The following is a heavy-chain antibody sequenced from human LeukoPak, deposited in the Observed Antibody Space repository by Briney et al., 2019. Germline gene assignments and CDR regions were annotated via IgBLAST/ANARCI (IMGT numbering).Heavy chain of an antibody. Sequence: GGSLRLSCAASGFTFSSYGMHWVRQAPGKGLEWVAFIRYDGNNQHYADSVKGRFTISRDNPRNTLFLQMNSLRGEDTAVYYCAKDGPWFDPWGQGTLVTVSS. J-gene: IGHJ5*02. V-gene: IGHV3-30*02. CDR3: AKDGPWFDP. CDR2: IRYDGNNQ. CDR1: GFTFSSYG.